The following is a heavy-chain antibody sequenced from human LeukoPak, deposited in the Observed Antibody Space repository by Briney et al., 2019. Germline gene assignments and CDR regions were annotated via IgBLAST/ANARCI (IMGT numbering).Heavy chain of an antibody. Sequence: GASVKVSCKASGYTFTGYHMHWVRQAPGQGLEWMGRINPNSGGANYAQKFQGRVTMTRDTSISTAYMELNGLTSDDTAAYYCAREEVNWGQGTLVTVSS. CDR3: AREEVN. J-gene: IGHJ4*02. CDR1: GYTFTGYH. CDR2: INPNSGGA. V-gene: IGHV1-2*06.